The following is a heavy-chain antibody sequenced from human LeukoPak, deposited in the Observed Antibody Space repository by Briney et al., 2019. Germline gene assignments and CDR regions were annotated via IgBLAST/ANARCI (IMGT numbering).Heavy chain of an antibody. V-gene: IGHV4-61*02. CDR2: IYTSGST. D-gene: IGHD1-14*01. J-gene: IGHJ3*02. CDR3: ARDYGINGAFDI. Sequence: SETLSLTCTVSGGSISSGSYYWSWIRQPAGKGLEWIGRIYTSGSTNYNPSLKSRVTISVDTSKNQFSLKLSSVTAADTAVYYCARDYGINGAFDIWGQGTMVTVSS. CDR1: GGSISSGSYY.